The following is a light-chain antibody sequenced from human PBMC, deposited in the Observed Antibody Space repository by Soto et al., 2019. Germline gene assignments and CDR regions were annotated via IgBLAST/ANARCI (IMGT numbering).Light chain of an antibody. J-gene: IGLJ1*01. V-gene: IGLV2-8*01. CDR1: SSDVGGYNY. CDR2: EVS. CDR3: SSYAGSNRV. Sequence: QSVLTQPPSASGSPGQSVTISCTGTSSDVGGYNYVSWYQQHPGKAPKLMIYEVSMRPSGVPDRFSGSKSGNTASLTVSGLQAEDEADYYCSSYAGSNRVFGTGTKVTVL.